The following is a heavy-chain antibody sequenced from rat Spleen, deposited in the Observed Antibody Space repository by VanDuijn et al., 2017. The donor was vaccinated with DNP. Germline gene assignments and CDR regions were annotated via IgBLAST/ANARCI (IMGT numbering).Heavy chain of an antibody. Sequence: EVQLVESGGGLVQPGRSMKLSCAASGFTFSNFPMAWVRQAPTKGLEWVASISTSGGNTYYRDSVKGRFTISRDNAKSSLYLQMNSLRSEDTATYYCARQRVMYTTATGFAYWGQGTLVTVSS. CDR3: ARQRVMYTTATGFAY. CDR1: GFTFSNFP. V-gene: IGHV5-46*01. CDR2: ISTSGGNT. D-gene: IGHD1-6*01. J-gene: IGHJ3*01.